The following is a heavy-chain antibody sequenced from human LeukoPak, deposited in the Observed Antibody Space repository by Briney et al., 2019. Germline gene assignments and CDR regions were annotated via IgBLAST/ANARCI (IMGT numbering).Heavy chain of an antibody. Sequence: SETLSLTCTVSGGSISSGGYYWSWIRQHPGKGLEWIGYIYCSGSTYYNPSLKSRVTISVDTSKNQFSLKLSSVTAADTAVYYCARSGRVCSSTSCYIAHWGQGTLVTVSS. CDR1: GGSISSGGYY. CDR3: ARSGRVCSSTSCYIAH. V-gene: IGHV4-31*03. J-gene: IGHJ5*02. D-gene: IGHD2-2*02. CDR2: IYCSGST.